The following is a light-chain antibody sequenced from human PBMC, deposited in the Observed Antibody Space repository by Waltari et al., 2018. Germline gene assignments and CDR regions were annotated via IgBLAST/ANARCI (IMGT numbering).Light chain of an antibody. CDR1: QSVLYSSNNKNY. J-gene: IGKJ5*01. CDR2: WAS. CDR3: QQYYTTPPT. V-gene: IGKV4-1*01. Sequence: DIVMTQSPDSLAVSLGERATINCKSSQSVLYSSNNKNYLAWYQQKPGQPPKLFISWASTRESGVPDRFSGSGSGTDFTLTISSLQAEDVAVYYCQQYYTTPPTFGQGTRLEIK.